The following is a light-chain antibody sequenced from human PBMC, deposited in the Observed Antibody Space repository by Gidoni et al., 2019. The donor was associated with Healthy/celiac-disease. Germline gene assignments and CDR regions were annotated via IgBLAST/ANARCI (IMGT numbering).Light chain of an antibody. Sequence: SYELTQPPSVSVSPGQTASITCPGDKLGDKYACWYQQKPGQSPVLVIYQDSKRPSGIPERFSGSNSGNTATLTIIGTQAMDEADYYCQAWDSSYVVFGGGTKLTVL. CDR3: QAWDSSYVV. V-gene: IGLV3-1*01. J-gene: IGLJ2*01. CDR1: KLGDKY. CDR2: QDS.